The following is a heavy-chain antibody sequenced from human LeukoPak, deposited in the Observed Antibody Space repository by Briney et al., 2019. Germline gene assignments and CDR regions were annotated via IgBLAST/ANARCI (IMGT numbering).Heavy chain of an antibody. V-gene: IGHV1-2*02. CDR1: GYTFTGYY. J-gene: IGHJ6*02. CDR2: INPNSGGT. Sequence: ASVKVSCKASGYTFTGYYMHWVRQAPGQGLEWMGCINPNSGGTSYAQKFQGRVTMTRDTSTSTVYMELSSLRSEDTAVYYCASHFYYGSGSYSNYYGMDVWGQGTTVTVSS. CDR3: ASHFYYGSGSYSNYYGMDV. D-gene: IGHD3-10*01.